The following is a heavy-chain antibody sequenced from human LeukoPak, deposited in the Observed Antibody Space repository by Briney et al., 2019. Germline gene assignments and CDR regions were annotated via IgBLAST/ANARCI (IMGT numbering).Heavy chain of an antibody. J-gene: IGHJ4*02. V-gene: IGHV4-59*01. CDR2: VYSGGST. CDR1: GDSISTNY. D-gene: IGHD4-17*01. Sequence: SETLSLTCTVSGDSISTNYWSWIRQPPGKGLDWIGYVYSGGSTNYNPSLKSRVTISLDTSKNQFSLKLSSVTAADTAVYYCAREGYGDLYYFDYWGQGTLVTVSS. CDR3: AREGYGDLYYFDY.